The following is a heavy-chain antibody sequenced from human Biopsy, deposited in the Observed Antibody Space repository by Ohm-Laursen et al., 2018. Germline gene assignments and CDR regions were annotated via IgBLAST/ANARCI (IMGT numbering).Heavy chain of an antibody. D-gene: IGHD3-16*01. V-gene: IGHV1-18*01. Sequence: EASVKVSCKGSGYIFTSFGVSWVRQAPGHGLEWMGWVSTYNGSTEYEQKFQGRVTMTTDTSANTAYMELRSLRSDDTAVYFCARVREGGLLDYWGQGILVTVSS. J-gene: IGHJ4*02. CDR1: GYIFTSFG. CDR2: VSTYNGST. CDR3: ARVREGGLLDY.